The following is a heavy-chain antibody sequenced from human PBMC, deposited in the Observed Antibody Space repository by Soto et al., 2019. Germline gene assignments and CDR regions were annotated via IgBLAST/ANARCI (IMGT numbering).Heavy chain of an antibody. D-gene: IGHD1-26*01. V-gene: IGHV1-69*01. Sequence: QVQLVQSGAEVKKPGSSVKVSCKASGGTFSSYSINWVRQAPGQGLEWMGEIIPIFGTANYAQKFHGRVTITADESTSTAYMELSSLRSEDTAGYYCARDGGRHSGGIDYWGQGTLVTVSS. CDR1: GGTFSSYS. CDR3: ARDGGRHSGGIDY. CDR2: IIPIFGTA. J-gene: IGHJ4*02.